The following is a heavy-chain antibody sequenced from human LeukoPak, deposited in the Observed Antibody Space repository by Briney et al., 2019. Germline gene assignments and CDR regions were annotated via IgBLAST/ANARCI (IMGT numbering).Heavy chain of an antibody. V-gene: IGHV3-23*01. CDR2: ISGSGGST. CDR3: AKVVYYYGSGSYVDY. J-gene: IGHJ4*02. CDR1: GFTFSIYS. Sequence: PGGPLRLSCAPSGFTFSIYSMSWVRQSPGKGLECVSAISGSGGSTYYADSVKGRFTISRDNSKNTLYLQMNSLRAEDTAVYYCAKVVYYYGSGSYVDYWGQGTLVTVSS. D-gene: IGHD3-10*01.